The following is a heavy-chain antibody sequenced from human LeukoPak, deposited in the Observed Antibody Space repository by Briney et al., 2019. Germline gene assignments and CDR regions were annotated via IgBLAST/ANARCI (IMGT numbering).Heavy chain of an antibody. V-gene: IGHV4-59*01. J-gene: IGHJ1*01. CDR2: IYYTGST. CDR3: ARDYSDSSGYSPFQH. Sequence: PSETLSLTCTVSGGSISSYNWNWIRQPPGKGLEWIGFIYYTGSTIYNPFLKSRVTISVDTSKNQFSLRLTSVTAADTAVYYCARDYSDSSGYSPFQHWGQGTLVTVSS. D-gene: IGHD3-22*01. CDR1: GGSISSYN.